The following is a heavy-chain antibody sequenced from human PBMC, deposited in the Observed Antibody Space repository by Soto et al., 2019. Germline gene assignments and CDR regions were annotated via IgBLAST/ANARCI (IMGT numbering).Heavy chain of an antibody. J-gene: IGHJ5*02. D-gene: IGHD3-16*02. Sequence: GASVKVSCKASGFTFTNSAMQWVRQARGQRLEWIGWIAVGSGNTNYAQKFQERVTITRDMSTSTAYVELSSLRSEDTAVYYCAADRGIPPYRPRHNWFEPWGQGILVTVS. CDR2: IAVGSGNT. CDR1: GFTFTNSA. CDR3: AADRGIPPYRPRHNWFEP. V-gene: IGHV1-58*02.